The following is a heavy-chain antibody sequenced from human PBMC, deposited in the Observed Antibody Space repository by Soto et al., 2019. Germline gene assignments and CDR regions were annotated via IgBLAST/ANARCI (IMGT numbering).Heavy chain of an antibody. CDR3: AKGYYSGYDLACFDY. V-gene: IGHV3-23*01. CDR2: ISGSGDNT. D-gene: IGHD5-12*01. J-gene: IGHJ4*02. CDR1: GFSFDDYA. Sequence: EVQLLESGGGLVQPGGSLRLSCAASGFSFDDYAMTWVRQAAGKGLEWVSAISGSGDNTYYADYVKGRFTITRDNSKNTLYLQLNSLRAEDTALYYCAKGYYSGYDLACFDYWGQGTLVTVSS.